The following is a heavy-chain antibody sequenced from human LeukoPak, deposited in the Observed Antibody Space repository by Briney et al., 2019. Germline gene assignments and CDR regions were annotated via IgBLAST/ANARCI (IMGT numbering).Heavy chain of an antibody. D-gene: IGHD3-10*01. V-gene: IGHV4-59*01. CDR3: ARQRVHVFDI. CDR1: GGSISSYY. J-gene: IGHJ3*02. Sequence: PSETLSLTCTVSGGSISSYYWSWIRQPPGKGLEWIGNIYDRGSTKYNPSLKSRVTISVDTSKNQFSLRLSSVTAADTAVYYCARQRVHVFDIWGQGTMVTVSS. CDR2: IYDRGST.